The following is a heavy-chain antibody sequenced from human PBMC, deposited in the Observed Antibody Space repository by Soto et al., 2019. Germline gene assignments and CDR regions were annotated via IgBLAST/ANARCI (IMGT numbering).Heavy chain of an antibody. V-gene: IGHV1-69*01. Sequence: QVQLVQSGAEVKKPESSVKGSCKASGGTFSSYAISWVRQAPGQGLEWMGGIIPIYGTANYAQKFQGRVTITADESTSTAYRELSSLRSEDTAVYYCARAGASGSHIGYWGQGTLVTVSS. CDR3: ARAGASGSHIGY. J-gene: IGHJ4*02. CDR1: GGTFSSYA. D-gene: IGHD3-22*01. CDR2: IIPIYGTA.